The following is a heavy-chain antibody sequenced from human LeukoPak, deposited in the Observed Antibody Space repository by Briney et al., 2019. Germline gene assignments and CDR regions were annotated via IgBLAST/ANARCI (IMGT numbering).Heavy chain of an antibody. CDR3: ASDPPNYDSSAYHDF. CDR1: GFTFSSYS. V-gene: IGHV3-21*01. D-gene: IGHD3-22*01. CDR2: ISSRSSFI. Sequence: GGSLRLSSAASGFTFSSYSMSWVRQAPGRGLEWVSSISSRSSFIYYTDSVKGRFTVSRDNAKNSLHLQMNSLRAEDTALYYCASDPPNYDSSAYHDFWGQGTQVTVSS. J-gene: IGHJ4*02.